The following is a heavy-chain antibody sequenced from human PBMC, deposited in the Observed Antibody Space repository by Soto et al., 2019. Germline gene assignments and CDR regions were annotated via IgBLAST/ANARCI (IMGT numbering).Heavy chain of an antibody. CDR1: GITFSGGT. V-gene: IGHV3-73*01. CDR3: IRRLEYSTIWYADY. Sequence: GGLRRAGAASGITFSGGTLHWVRQACGKGLEWIGRIRSKVPYATVDAASVQGRFTISRDDSKNTAYLLMSSLKVEDTAVYYCIRRLEYSTIWYADYWGQGTPVTVSA. J-gene: IGHJ4*02. CDR2: IRSKVPYAT. D-gene: IGHD6-13*01.